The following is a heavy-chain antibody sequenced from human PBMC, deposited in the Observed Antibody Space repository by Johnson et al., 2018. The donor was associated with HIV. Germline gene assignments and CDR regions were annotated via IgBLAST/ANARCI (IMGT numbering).Heavy chain of an antibody. CDR2: IRSDGSNK. CDR3: ARGQRASMIVVVDI. D-gene: IGHD3-22*01. V-gene: IGHV3-30*02. J-gene: IGHJ3*02. CDR1: AFTFSSYG. Sequence: QVQLVESGGGVVQPGGSLRLSCAASAFTFSSYGMHWVRQAPGKGLEWVAFIRSDGSNKYYADPVKGRFTISRDNSKNTLYLQMNSLRTEDTAVYYCARGQRASMIVVVDIWGQGTKVTVSS.